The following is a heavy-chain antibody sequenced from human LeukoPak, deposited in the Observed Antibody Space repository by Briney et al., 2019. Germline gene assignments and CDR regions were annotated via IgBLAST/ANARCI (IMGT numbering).Heavy chain of an antibody. V-gene: IGHV4-39*07. CDR3: ARGIYSYGPFDY. D-gene: IGHD5-18*01. CDR2: IYYSGSI. CDR1: GGSISGSSYY. J-gene: IGHJ4*02. Sequence: SSETLSLTCSVSGGSISGSSYYWDWIRQPPGKGLEWIGSIYYSGSIYYNPSLKSRVTISVDTSKNQFSLKLSSVTAADTAVYYCARGIYSYGPFDYWGQGTLVTVSS.